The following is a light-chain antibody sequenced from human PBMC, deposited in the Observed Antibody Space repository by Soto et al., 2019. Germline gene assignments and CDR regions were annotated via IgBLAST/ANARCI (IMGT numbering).Light chain of an antibody. V-gene: IGLV1-40*01. CDR3: QSYDSSLGDLWV. CDR2: GNS. J-gene: IGLJ3*02. CDR1: SSNIGAGYD. Sequence: QSVLTQPPSVSGAPGQRVTISCTGGSSNIGAGYDVHWYQQLPGTAPKLLIYGNSNRPSGVPDRFSGSKSGTSASLAITGLQAEDEADYYCQSYDSSLGDLWVFGGGTKLTVL.